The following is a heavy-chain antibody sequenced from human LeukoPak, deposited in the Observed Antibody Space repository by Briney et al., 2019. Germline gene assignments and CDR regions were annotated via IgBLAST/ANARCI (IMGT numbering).Heavy chain of an antibody. D-gene: IGHD6-19*01. CDR3: AKDGGSGWYVGSDY. V-gene: IGHV3-23*01. CDR2: ISGDAHST. J-gene: IGHJ4*02. CDR1: GFTFRDFA. Sequence: GGSLRLSCAASGFTFRDFAMSWVRQAPGRGLEWVSAISGDAHSTYYADSLKGRFTISRDNSKNTLYLQMNSLRAEDTAVYYCAKDGGSGWYVGSDYWGQGTLVTVSS.